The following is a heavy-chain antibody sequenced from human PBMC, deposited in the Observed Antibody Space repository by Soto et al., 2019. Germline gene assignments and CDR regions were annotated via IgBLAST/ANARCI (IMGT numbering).Heavy chain of an antibody. CDR2: IHWNNVAT. J-gene: IGHJ6*02. CDR1: AFSSHHHA. Sequence: GGSLRLSCVASAFSSHHHAIHWVRQGPGKGLEWVSGIHWNNVATGYADSVKGRFTIFKDNVKNSVYLQMNSLRTDDTAFYYCTEDILPGGADVWGQGPTITV. V-gene: IGHV3-9*02. CDR3: TEDILPGGADV. D-gene: IGHD3-16*01.